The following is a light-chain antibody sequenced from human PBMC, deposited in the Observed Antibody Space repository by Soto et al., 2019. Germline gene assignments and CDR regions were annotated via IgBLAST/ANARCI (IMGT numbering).Light chain of an antibody. V-gene: IGLV1-51*01. CDR1: SSNVGNNY. J-gene: IGLJ3*02. CDR3: GTWDSRMRAL. CDR2: DND. Sequence: QPVLTQPPSVSAAPGQTVTISCSGNSSNVGNNYVSWYQHLPGTAPKLLISDNDKRPSGIPDRFSGSKSGTSATLVITGLQTGDEADYYCGTWDSRMRALFGGGTKLTVL.